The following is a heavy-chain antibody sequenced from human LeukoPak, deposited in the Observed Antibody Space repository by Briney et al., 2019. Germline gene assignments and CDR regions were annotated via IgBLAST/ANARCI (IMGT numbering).Heavy chain of an antibody. V-gene: IGHV3-21*01. J-gene: IGHJ4*02. Sequence: PGGSLRLSCAASGFTFSSYSMNWVRQAPGKGLEWVSSISSSSSCIYYADSVKGRFTISRDNAKNSLYLQMNSLRAEDTAVYHCARDLTLNCWGQGTLVTVSS. CDR2: ISSSSSCI. CDR1: GFTFSSYS. CDR3: ARDLTLNC.